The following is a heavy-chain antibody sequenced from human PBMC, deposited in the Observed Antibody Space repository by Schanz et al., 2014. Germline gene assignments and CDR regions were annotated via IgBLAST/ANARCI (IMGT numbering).Heavy chain of an antibody. CDR3: AKGRFGELSAFDI. CDR2: ISGSGGST. D-gene: IGHD3-10*01. CDR1: TFTFSSDC. V-gene: IGHV3-23*04. Sequence: EVQLAESGGGLVQPGGSLRLSCAASTFTFSSDCMSWVRQAPGKGLEWVSAISGSGGSTYYADSVKGRFTISRDNSKNTLYLQMNSLRAEDTAIYYCAKGRFGELSAFDIWGQGTMVTVSS. J-gene: IGHJ3*02.